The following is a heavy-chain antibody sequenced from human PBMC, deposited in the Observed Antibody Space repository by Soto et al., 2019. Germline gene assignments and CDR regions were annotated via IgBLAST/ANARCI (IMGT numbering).Heavy chain of an antibody. V-gene: IGHV1-69*01. J-gene: IGHJ4*02. CDR2: IIPIFGTA. CDR1: GGTFSSYA. Sequence: QVQLVQSGAEVKKPGSSVKVSCKASGGTFSSYAISWVRQAPGQGLEWMGGIIPIFGTANYAQKFQGRVTITADESTSTAYMELSSLRSEDTAVYYCARTKIRRYFDRLLGSFDYWGQGTLVTVSS. D-gene: IGHD3-9*01. CDR3: ARTKIRRYFDRLLGSFDY.